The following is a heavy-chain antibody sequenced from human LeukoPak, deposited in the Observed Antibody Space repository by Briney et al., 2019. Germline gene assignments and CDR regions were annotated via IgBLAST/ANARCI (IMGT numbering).Heavy chain of an antibody. CDR3: ARDRRYSSSWYSTTRGDWYFDL. D-gene: IGHD6-13*01. V-gene: IGHV5-51*01. J-gene: IGHJ2*01. Sequence: RGESLKISCKGSGYSFTSYWIGWVRQMPGKGLEWMGIIYPRDSDTKYSPSFQGQVTISADKSITTAYLQWSSLKASDTAMYYCARDRRYSSSWYSTTRGDWYFDLWGRGTLVTVSS. CDR1: GYSFTSYW. CDR2: IYPRDSDT.